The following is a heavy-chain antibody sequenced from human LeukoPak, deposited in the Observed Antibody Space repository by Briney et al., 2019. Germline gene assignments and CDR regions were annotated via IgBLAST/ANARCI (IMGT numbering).Heavy chain of an antibody. D-gene: IGHD2-15*01. V-gene: IGHV4-4*02. CDR1: GGSISSSNW. CDR3: ARKTYCSGGRCYGENWFDP. J-gene: IGHJ5*02. CDR2: IYHSGST. Sequence: PSGTLSLTCAVSGGSISSSNWWSWVRQPPGKGLEWIGEIYHSGSTNYNPSLKSRVTISVDKSKNQFSLRLSSVTAADTAIYYRARKTYCSGGRCYGENWFDPWGQGTLVTVSS.